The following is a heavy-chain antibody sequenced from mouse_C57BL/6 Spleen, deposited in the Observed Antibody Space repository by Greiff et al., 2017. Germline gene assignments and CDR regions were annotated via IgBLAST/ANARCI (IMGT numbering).Heavy chain of an antibody. CDR1: GYTFTDYN. J-gene: IGHJ4*01. CDR3: ARSDYYGRGYAMDY. V-gene: IGHV1-22*01. CDR2: INPNNGGT. Sequence: VQLKQSGPELVKPGASVKMSCKASGYTFTDYNMHWVKQSHGKSLEWIGYINPNNGGTSYNQKFKGKATLTVNKSSSTAYMELRSLTSEDSAVYYCARSDYYGRGYAMDYWGQGTSVTVSS. D-gene: IGHD1-1*01.